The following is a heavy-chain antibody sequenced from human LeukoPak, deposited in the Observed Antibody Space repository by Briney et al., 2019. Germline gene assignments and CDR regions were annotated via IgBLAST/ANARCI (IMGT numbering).Heavy chain of an antibody. J-gene: IGHJ4*02. CDR3: AKPGYSSSWSFDY. CDR2: ISGSGGST. Sequence: GGSLRLSCAASGFTFSSYAMSWVRQAPGKGLEWVSAISGSGGSTYYADSVRGRFTISRDNSKNTLYLQMSSLRAEDTAVYYCAKPGYSSSWSFDYWGQGTLVTVSS. CDR1: GFTFSSYA. V-gene: IGHV3-23*01. D-gene: IGHD6-13*01.